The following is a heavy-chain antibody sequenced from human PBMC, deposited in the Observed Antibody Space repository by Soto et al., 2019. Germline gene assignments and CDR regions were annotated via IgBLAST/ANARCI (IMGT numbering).Heavy chain of an antibody. V-gene: IGHV1-2*04. CDR3: ARGDSTDCSNGVCSFFYNHDMDV. CDR2: INPKSGGT. Sequence: GASVKVSCKASGYSCTEYHIHWVRQAPGQGLEWLGRINPKSGGTSTAQKFQGWVTMTTDTSISTASMELTRLTSDDTAIYYCARGDSTDCSNGVCSFFYNHDMDVWGQGTTVTVSS. J-gene: IGHJ6*02. CDR1: GYSCTEYH. D-gene: IGHD2-8*01.